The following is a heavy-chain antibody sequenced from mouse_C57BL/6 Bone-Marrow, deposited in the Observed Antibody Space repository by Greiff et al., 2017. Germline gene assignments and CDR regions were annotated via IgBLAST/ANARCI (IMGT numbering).Heavy chain of an antibody. D-gene: IGHD3-2*02. CDR1: GFTFSDYY. Sequence: EVQLVESEGGLVQPGSSMKLSCTASGFTFSDYYMAWVRQVPEKGLEWVANINYDGSSTYYLDSLKSRFIISRDNAKNILYLQMSSLKSEDTATYDCARDSSGSFAYWGQGTLVTVSA. CDR3: ARDSSGSFAY. V-gene: IGHV5-16*01. J-gene: IGHJ3*01. CDR2: INYDGSST.